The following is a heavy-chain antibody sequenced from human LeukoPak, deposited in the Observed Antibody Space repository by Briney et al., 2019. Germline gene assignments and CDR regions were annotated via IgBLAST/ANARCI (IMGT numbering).Heavy chain of an antibody. CDR1: GGSISSYY. D-gene: IGHD5-18*01. CDR2: IYYSGGT. CDR3: AREFVDTAMGASYSYYYYGMDV. V-gene: IGHV4-59*01. J-gene: IGHJ6*02. Sequence: KPSETLSLTCNVSGGSISSYYWSWIRQPPGKGLEWIGYIYYSGGTNYNPSLKSRVTISVDTSKNQFSLKLSSVTAADTAVYYCAREFVDTAMGASYSYYYYGMDVWGQGTTVTVSS.